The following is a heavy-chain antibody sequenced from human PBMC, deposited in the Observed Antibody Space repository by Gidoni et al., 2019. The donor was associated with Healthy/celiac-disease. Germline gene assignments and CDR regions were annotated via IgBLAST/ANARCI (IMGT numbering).Heavy chain of an antibody. CDR1: GFTFAYYA. D-gene: IGHD5-12*01. V-gene: IGHV3-9*01. J-gene: IGHJ4*02. CDR3: AKDIRSLMATIYFDY. Sequence: EVQLVESGGGLVQPGRYLRLSCAATGFTFAYYALHWVRQAPGNGLELVSGISRNSGSIGYADSGKGRCTISRDNAKNSLYLQMNSLRAEDTALYYCAKDIRSLMATIYFDYWGQGTLFTVSS. CDR2: ISRNSGSI.